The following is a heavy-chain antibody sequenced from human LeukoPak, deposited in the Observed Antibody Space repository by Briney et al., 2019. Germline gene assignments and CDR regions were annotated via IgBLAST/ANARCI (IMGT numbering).Heavy chain of an antibody. CDR2: IYYSGST. CDR3: ARDPQDYYKAGWLFYFAY. D-gene: IGHD3-10*01. Sequence: PSETLSLTCTVSGGSISSGGYYWSWIRQHPGKGLEWIGYIYYSGSTYYNPSLKSRVTISVDTSKNQFSLKLSSVTAAGTAVYYCARDPQDYYKAGWLFYFAYWGQGTLVTVSS. CDR1: GGSISSGGYY. V-gene: IGHV4-31*03. J-gene: IGHJ4*02.